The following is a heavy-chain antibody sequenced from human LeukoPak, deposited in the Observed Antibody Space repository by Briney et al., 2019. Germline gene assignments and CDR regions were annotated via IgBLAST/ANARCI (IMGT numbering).Heavy chain of an antibody. D-gene: IGHD2-2*01. CDR2: TNAGNGNT. Sequence: ASVKVSCKASGYTFTSYAMHWGRQAPGQRLEWMGWTNAGNGNTKYSQKFQGRVTITRDTSASTAYMELSSLRSEDTAVYYCARVQSAYCSSTSCYGGYFDYWGQGTLVTVSS. CDR3: ARVQSAYCSSTSCYGGYFDY. V-gene: IGHV1-3*01. CDR1: GYTFTSYA. J-gene: IGHJ4*02.